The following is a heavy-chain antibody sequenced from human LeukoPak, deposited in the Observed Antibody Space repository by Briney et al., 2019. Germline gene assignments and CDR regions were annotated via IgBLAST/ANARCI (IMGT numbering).Heavy chain of an antibody. CDR3: AKGHHRDGYDAFDL. V-gene: IGHV3-30*02. CDR2: IPYDGSNK. Sequence: GASLRLSCAASEISFTNYGMHWVRQAPGKGLEWVAFIPYDGSNKYYADSVQGRFTISTDNSKNTLYLQMNSLRAEDTAEYYCAKGHHRDGYDAFDLWGQGTMVTVSS. CDR1: EISFTNYG. J-gene: IGHJ3*01. D-gene: IGHD5-24*01.